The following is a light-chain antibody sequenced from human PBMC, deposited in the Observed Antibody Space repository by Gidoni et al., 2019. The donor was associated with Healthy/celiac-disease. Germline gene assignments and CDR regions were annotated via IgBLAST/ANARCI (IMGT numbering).Light chain of an antibody. J-gene: IGKJ4*01. CDR1: QSVSSY. CDR3: QQRRNWSPLT. V-gene: IGKV3-11*01. Sequence: EIVFTQSPATLSLSPGERATLSCRASQSVSSYLAWYQQKPGQAPRLLIYDASNRGTGIPARFSGSGSGTDFTLTISSLETEDFAVYYCQQRRNWSPLTFGGGTKVEIK. CDR2: DAS.